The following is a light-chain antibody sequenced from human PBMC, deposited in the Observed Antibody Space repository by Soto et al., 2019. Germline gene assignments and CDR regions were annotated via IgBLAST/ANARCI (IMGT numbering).Light chain of an antibody. CDR2: GAS. CDR1: QSIRHY. J-gene: IGKJ1*01. CDR3: QNYNGAPWT. V-gene: IGKV1-5*01. Sequence: DIPMTQSPPTLSASVGDRVTITCRASQSIRHYLAWYQQMPGKAPKLLIYGASTLQSGVPSRFSGSGSGTEFTLTISSLQPEDVATYYCQNYNGAPWTFGQGTKVEIK.